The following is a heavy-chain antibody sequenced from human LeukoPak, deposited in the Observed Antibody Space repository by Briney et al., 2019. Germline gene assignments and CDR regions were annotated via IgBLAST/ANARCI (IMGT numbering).Heavy chain of an antibody. V-gene: IGHV3-64*01. Sequence: GGSLKLSCAASGFTFSSYAMRWVRQAPGQGLEYVSAISSNGGSTYYANSVKGRFTISRDNSKNTLYLQMGSLRAEDMAVYYCARGGWPQVYYFDYWGQGTLVTVSS. CDR1: GFTFSSYA. D-gene: IGHD6-19*01. J-gene: IGHJ4*02. CDR3: ARGGWPQVYYFDY. CDR2: ISSNGGST.